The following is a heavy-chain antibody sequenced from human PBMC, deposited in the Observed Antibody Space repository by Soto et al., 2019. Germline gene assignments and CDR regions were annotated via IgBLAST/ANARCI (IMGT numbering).Heavy chain of an antibody. D-gene: IGHD2-2*01. J-gene: IGHJ4*02. Sequence: QVQLQQWGAGLLKPSETLSLTCAVYGGSFSGYYWSWIRQPPGKGLEWIGEINHSGSTNYNPSLKSRVTISVDTSKNQFSLKLSSVTAADTAVYYCARLPRNRGYCSSTSCYVSYWGQGTLVTVSS. CDR2: INHSGST. CDR1: GGSFSGYY. CDR3: ARLPRNRGYCSSTSCYVSY. V-gene: IGHV4-34*01.